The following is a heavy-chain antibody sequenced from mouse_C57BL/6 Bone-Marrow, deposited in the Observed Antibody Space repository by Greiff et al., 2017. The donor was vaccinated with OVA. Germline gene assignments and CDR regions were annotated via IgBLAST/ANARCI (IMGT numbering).Heavy chain of an antibody. Sequence: VKLQQPGAELVKPGASVKMSCKASGYTFTSYWITWVKQRPGQGLEWIGDIYPGSGSTNYNEKFKSKATLTVDTSSSTAYMQLSSLTSEDSAVYYCARYGITTVVATPDWYFDVWGTGTTVTVSS. D-gene: IGHD1-1*01. CDR2: IYPGSGST. J-gene: IGHJ1*03. CDR1: GYTFTSYW. CDR3: ARYGITTVVATPDWYFDV. V-gene: IGHV1-55*01.